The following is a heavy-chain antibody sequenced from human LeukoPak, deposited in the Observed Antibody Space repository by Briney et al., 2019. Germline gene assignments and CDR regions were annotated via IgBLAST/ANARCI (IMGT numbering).Heavy chain of an antibody. V-gene: IGHV3-20*04. CDR1: GFTFDDYG. CDR3: ARATPVLRFLEWLPPFDY. CDR2: INWNGGST. D-gene: IGHD3-3*01. J-gene: IGHJ4*02. Sequence: GGSLRLSCAASGFTFDDYGMSWVRQAPGKGLEWVSGINWNGGSTGYADSVKGRFTISRDNAKNSLYLQMNSLRAEDTALYYCARATPVLRFLEWLPPFDYWGQGTLVTVSS.